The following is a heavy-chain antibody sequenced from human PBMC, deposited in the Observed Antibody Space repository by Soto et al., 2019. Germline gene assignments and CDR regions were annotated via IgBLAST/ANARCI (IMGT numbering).Heavy chain of an antibody. Sequence: EVQLAEAGGKLIQPGGSLRLSCEASGFTFSAYDMHWVRQSPGKGLEWVSGIGRASDTYYADSVRGRFTTSRDNAKNSVYLQMNSLRAGDAAVYYCARLSTIWTYFDYWGQGSLVTVSS. CDR2: IGRASDT. D-gene: IGHD1-1*01. V-gene: IGHV3-13*01. J-gene: IGHJ4*02. CDR3: ARLSTIWTYFDY. CDR1: GFTFSAYD.